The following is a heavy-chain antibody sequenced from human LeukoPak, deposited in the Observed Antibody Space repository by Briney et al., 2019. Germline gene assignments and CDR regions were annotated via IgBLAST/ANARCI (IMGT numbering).Heavy chain of an antibody. CDR1: GYTFTGYY. V-gene: IGHV1-46*01. J-gene: IGHJ4*02. CDR2: INPSGGST. Sequence: ASVKVSCKASGYTFTGYYMHWVRQAPGQGLEWMGIINPSGGSTSYAQKFQGRVTMTRDTSTSTVYMELSSLRSEDTAVYYCARDLESSGWPKSSDYWGQGTLVTVSS. CDR3: ARDLESSGWPKSSDY. D-gene: IGHD6-19*01.